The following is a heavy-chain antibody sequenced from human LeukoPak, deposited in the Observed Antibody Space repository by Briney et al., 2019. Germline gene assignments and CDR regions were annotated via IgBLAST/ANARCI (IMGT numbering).Heavy chain of an antibody. CDR1: GFRFSQYW. V-gene: IGHV3-48*03. CDR3: ARGAYSSSPDY. Sequence: VQPGGSLRLSCAASGFRFSQYWMNWVRQAPGKGLEWISYIGNSGGPIGYAESVKGRFTISRDNAKNSLSLQINSLRVEDTAIYYCARGAYSSSPDYWGQGTLVTASS. CDR2: IGNSGGPI. D-gene: IGHD2-2*01. J-gene: IGHJ4*02.